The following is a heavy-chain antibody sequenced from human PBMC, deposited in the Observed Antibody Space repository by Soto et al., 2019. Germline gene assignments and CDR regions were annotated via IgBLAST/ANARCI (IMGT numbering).Heavy chain of an antibody. CDR1: GGSISSSSYY. Sequence: QLQLQESGPGLVKPSETLSLTCTVSGGSISSSSYYWGWIRQPPGKGLEWIGSIYYSGSTYYNPSLKSRVTISVDTSKNQFSLKLSSVTAADTAVYYCARQAAAALFFDYWGQGTLVTVSS. J-gene: IGHJ4*02. V-gene: IGHV4-39*01. CDR3: ARQAAAALFFDY. CDR2: IYYSGST. D-gene: IGHD6-13*01.